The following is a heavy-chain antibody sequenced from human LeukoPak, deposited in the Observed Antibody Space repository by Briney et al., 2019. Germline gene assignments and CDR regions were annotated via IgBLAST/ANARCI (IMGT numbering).Heavy chain of an antibody. CDR1: GRSFGAYY. V-gene: IGHV4-34*01. Sequence: PSETLSLTCGVSGRSFGAYYWTWIRQPPGKGLEWIGEINHSGSSNYNSSLRSRVTISVDTSYKQFSLRLSSVTAADTAVYYCAPRGDIEHSYVYGKWFDPWGQGTRVTVSS. D-gene: IGHD5-18*01. CDR3: APRGDIEHSYVYGKWFDP. CDR2: INHSGSS. J-gene: IGHJ5*02.